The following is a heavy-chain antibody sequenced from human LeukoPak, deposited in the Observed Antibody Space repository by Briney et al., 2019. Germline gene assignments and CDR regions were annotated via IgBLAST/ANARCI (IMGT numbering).Heavy chain of an antibody. CDR3: ARQTGSGLFILP. V-gene: IGHV4-39*01. CDR1: GVSLSSSNSY. Sequence: SETLSLTCTVSGVSLSSSNSYWGWIRQPPGKGLEWIGSVYYSGNTYYNASLKSQVSISIDTSKNQFSLRLTSVTAADTAVYYCARQTGSGLFILPGGQGTLVTVSS. CDR2: VYYSGNT. J-gene: IGHJ4*02. D-gene: IGHD3/OR15-3a*01.